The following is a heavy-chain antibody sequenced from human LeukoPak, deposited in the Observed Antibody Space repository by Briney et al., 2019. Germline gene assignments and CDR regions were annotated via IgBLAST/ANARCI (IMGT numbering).Heavy chain of an antibody. V-gene: IGHV4-59*01. CDR3: ARAFGGPSSYYYGSGSSSPPRYYFDY. CDR1: GGSISSYY. Sequence: SETLSLTCTVSGGSISSYYWSWIRQPPGKGLEWIGYIYYSGSTNYNPSLKSRVTISVDTSKNQFSLKLSSVTAADTAVYYCARAFGGPSSYYYGSGSSSPPRYYFDYWGQGTLVTVSS. J-gene: IGHJ4*02. D-gene: IGHD3-10*01. CDR2: IYYSGST.